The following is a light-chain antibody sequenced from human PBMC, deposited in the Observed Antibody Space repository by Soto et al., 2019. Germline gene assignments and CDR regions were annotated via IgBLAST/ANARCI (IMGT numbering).Light chain of an antibody. J-gene: IGLJ2*01. CDR2: NFN. Sequence: QSVLTQPPSASGTPGQRVTISCSGSSSNIGSNTVHWYQHLPGTAPKLLIYNFNERPSGVPDRFSGSKSGTSASLAISGFQSEDEADYYCAAWDDSLNGPVFGGGTKVTVL. V-gene: IGLV1-44*01. CDR1: SSNIGSNT. CDR3: AAWDDSLNGPV.